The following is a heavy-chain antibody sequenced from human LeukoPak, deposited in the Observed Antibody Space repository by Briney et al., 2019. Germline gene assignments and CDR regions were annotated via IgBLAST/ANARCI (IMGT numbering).Heavy chain of an antibody. V-gene: IGHV3-7*01. CDR2: IKQDGSEK. J-gene: IGHJ5*02. CDR3: ARDALWFGDLNWFDP. Sequence: GGSLRLSCAASGFTFSSYWMSWVRQAPGKGLEWVANIKQDGSEKYYVDSAKGRFTISRDNAKNSLYLQMNSLRAEDTAVYYCARDALWFGDLNWFDPWGQGTLVTVSS. D-gene: IGHD3-10*01. CDR1: GFTFSSYW.